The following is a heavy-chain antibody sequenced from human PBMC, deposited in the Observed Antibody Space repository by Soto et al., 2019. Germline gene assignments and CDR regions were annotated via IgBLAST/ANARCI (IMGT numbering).Heavy chain of an antibody. J-gene: IGHJ6*02. CDR3: AKRRRSGSYKYYGMDV. Sequence: EVQLLESGGGLVQPGGSLRLSCAASGFTFSSYAMSWVRQAPGKGLEWVSAISGSGGSTYYADSVKGRFTISRDNSKNTVYLQMNSLRAEDTAVYYCAKRRRSGSYKYYGMDVWGQGTTVTVSS. CDR2: ISGSGGST. D-gene: IGHD3-10*01. CDR1: GFTFSSYA. V-gene: IGHV3-23*01.